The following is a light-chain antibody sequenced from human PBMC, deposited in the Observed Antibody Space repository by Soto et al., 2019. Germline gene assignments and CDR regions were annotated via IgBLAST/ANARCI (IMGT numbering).Light chain of an antibody. Sequence: QPVLTQSSSASASLGSSVKLTCTLSSGHSSYIIAWHHQQPGKAPRYLMKLEGSGSYNKGSGVPDRFSGSSSGADRYLTISHLQFEDEANYYGETWDSNTRVFGGGTKLTVL. CDR1: SGHSSYI. J-gene: IGLJ2*01. V-gene: IGLV4-60*02. CDR3: ETWDSNTRV. CDR2: LEGSGSY.